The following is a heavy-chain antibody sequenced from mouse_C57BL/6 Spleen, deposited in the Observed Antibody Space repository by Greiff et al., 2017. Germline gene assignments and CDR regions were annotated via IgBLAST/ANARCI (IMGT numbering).Heavy chain of an antibody. CDR3: AIYARYGYVGYWYFDV. Sequence: QVQLQQSGTELVKPGASVKLSCKASGYTFTSYWMHWVKQSPGQGLEWIGNINPSNGGTNYNQKFKGKATLTVDKSSSTAYMQLRSLTSEASAVYYSAIYARYGYVGYWYFDVWGKGTTVTVSS. CDR2: INPSNGGT. CDR1: GYTFTSYW. D-gene: IGHD2-2*01. J-gene: IGHJ1*03. V-gene: IGHV1-53*01.